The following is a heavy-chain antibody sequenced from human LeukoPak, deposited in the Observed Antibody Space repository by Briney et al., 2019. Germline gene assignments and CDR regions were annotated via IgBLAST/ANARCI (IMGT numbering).Heavy chain of an antibody. D-gene: IGHD5-12*01. V-gene: IGHV3-53*01. J-gene: IGHJ1*01. CDR1: GFTVSSNY. CDR3: AREGPSGYHSIGYFQH. CDR2: IYSGGST. Sequence: GGSLRLSCAASGFTVSSNYMSWVRQAPGKGLEWVSVIYSGGSTYYADSVKGRFTISRDNSKNTLYLQMNSLRAEDTAVYYCAREGPSGYHSIGYFQHWGQGTLVTVSS.